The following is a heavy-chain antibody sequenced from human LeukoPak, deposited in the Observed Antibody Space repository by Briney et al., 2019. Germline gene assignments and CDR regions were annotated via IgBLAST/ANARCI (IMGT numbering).Heavy chain of an antibody. CDR1: GFTFSSYS. D-gene: IGHD4-17*01. V-gene: IGHV3-48*02. CDR3: ARRAYGDDSFDY. Sequence: PGGSLRLSCAASGFTFSSYSMNWVRQAPGKGLEWVSYISSSSSPIYYADSVKGRFTISRDNAKNSLYLQMNSLRDEDTAVYYCARRAYGDDSFDYWGQGTLVTVSS. CDR2: ISSSSSPI. J-gene: IGHJ4*02.